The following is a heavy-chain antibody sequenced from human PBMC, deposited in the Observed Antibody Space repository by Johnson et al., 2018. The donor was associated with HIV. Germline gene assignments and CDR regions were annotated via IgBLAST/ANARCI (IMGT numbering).Heavy chain of an antibody. D-gene: IGHD6-13*01. V-gene: IGHV3-30*18. CDR2: ISYDGSNE. J-gene: IGHJ3*02. CDR3: AKVAVATAAGGVALDI. Sequence: QVQLVESGGDLVQPGGSLRLSCAASGFTVSSNYMSWVRQAPGKGLEWVAVISYDGSNEYYADSVKGRFTISRDNSNNILYLQMNSLRVEDTAVYYCAKVAVATAAGGVALDIWGPGTMVTVS. CDR1: GFTVSSNY.